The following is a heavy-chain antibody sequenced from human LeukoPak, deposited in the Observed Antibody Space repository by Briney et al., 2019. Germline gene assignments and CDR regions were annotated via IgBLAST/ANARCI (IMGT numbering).Heavy chain of an antibody. CDR2: IYYSGST. J-gene: IGHJ6*02. CDR1: GGSFSGYY. D-gene: IGHD6-13*01. CDR3: ARGGIAAAGTGSYYYYGMDV. Sequence: IPSETLSLTCAVYGGSFSGYYWSWIRQPPGKGLEWIGYIYYSGSTNYNPSLKSRVTISVDTSKNQFSLKLSSVTAADTAVYYCARGGIAAAGTGSYYYYGMDVWGQGTTVTVSS. V-gene: IGHV4-59*01.